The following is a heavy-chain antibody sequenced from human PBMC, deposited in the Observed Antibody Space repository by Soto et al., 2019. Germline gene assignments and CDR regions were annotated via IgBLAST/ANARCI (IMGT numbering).Heavy chain of an antibody. CDR1: GFTFSSYG. Sequence: PGGSLRLSCAASGFTFSSYGMHWVRQAPGKGLEWVAVISYDGSNKYYADSVKGRFTISRDNSKNTLYLQMNSLRAEDTAVYYCAKEYYYDSSGYYYLLAKTNAFDIWGQGTMVTVSS. V-gene: IGHV3-30*18. J-gene: IGHJ3*02. D-gene: IGHD3-22*01. CDR3: AKEYYYDSSGYYYLLAKTNAFDI. CDR2: ISYDGSNK.